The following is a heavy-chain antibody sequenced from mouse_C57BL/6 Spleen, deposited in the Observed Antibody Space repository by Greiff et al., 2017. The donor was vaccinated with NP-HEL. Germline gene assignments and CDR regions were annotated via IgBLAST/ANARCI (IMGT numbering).Heavy chain of an antibody. CDR3: ASDGYYEGGAMDY. J-gene: IGHJ4*01. CDR2: ISSGSSTI. CDR1: GFTFSDYG. V-gene: IGHV5-17*01. D-gene: IGHD2-3*01. Sequence: EVKLVESGGGLVKPGGSLKLSCAASGFTFSDYGMHWVRQAPEKGLEWVAYISSGSSTIYYADTVKGRFTISRDNAKNTLFLQMTSLRSEDTAMYYCASDGYYEGGAMDYWGQGTSVTVAS.